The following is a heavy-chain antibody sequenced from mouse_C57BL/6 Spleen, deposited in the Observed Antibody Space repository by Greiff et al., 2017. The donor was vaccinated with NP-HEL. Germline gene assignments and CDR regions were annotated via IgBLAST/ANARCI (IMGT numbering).Heavy chain of an antibody. D-gene: IGHD2-5*01. CDR3: ASAYYSNYVYFAY. J-gene: IGHJ3*01. Sequence: VQLKESGAELVKPGASVKLSCTASGFNIKDYYMHWVKQRTEQGLEWIGRIDPEDGETKYAPKFQGKATITADTSSNTAYLQLSSLTSEDTAVYYCASAYYSNYVYFAYWGQGTLVTVSA. V-gene: IGHV14-2*01. CDR1: GFNIKDYY. CDR2: IDPEDGET.